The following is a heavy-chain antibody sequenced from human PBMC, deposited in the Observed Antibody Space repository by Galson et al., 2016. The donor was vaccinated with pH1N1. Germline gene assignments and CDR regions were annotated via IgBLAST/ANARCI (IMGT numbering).Heavy chain of an antibody. CDR2: IDWDDEK. CDR1: GFSLSTFGVR. Sequence: PALVKPTQTLKLTCTFSGFSLSTFGVRVSWIRQSPGKALEWLARIDWDDEKFYSPSLKTRLTNSKDTAKAQVVLTMTNMDPVDTGTYYCARMGVASGGRYYYGMDVWGQGTTVTVSS. D-gene: IGHD3-10*01. V-gene: IGHV2-70*04. J-gene: IGHJ6*02. CDR3: ARMGVASGGRYYYGMDV.